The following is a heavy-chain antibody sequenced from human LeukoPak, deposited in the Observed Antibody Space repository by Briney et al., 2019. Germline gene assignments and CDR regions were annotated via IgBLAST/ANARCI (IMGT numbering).Heavy chain of an antibody. V-gene: IGHV4-4*07. D-gene: IGHD6-19*01. CDR1: GGSISSYY. Sequence: SETLSLTCTVSGGSISSYYWSWIRQPAGKGLEWIGRIYTSGSTNYNPSLKSRVTISVDKSKKQFSLKLNSVTAADTAVYYCASSSSGWYEDYWGQGTLVTVSS. J-gene: IGHJ4*02. CDR2: IYTSGST. CDR3: ASSSSGWYEDY.